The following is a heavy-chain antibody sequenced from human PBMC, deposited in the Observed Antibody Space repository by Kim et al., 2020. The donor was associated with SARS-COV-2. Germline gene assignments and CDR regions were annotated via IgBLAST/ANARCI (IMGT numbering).Heavy chain of an antibody. V-gene: IGHV3-9*01. J-gene: IGHJ4*01. Sequence: GGSLRLSCAGSGFTFGDYAMHWVRQSPGKGVEWVAGITWNSVTMVYADSVRGRFTISRDNDRGSLFLQMNSLTDEDTAVYFCARDTWEAARWYLFDYWG. D-gene: IGHD2-15*01. CDR3: ARDTWEAARWYLFDY. CDR1: GFTFGDYA. CDR2: ITWNSVTM.